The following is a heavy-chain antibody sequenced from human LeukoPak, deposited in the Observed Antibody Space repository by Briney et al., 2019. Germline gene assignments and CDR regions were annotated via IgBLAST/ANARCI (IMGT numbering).Heavy chain of an antibody. J-gene: IGHJ6*03. D-gene: IGHD1-26*01. CDR3: ARGLSISGSYYVRYYYYMDV. V-gene: IGHV1-8*02. CDR1: GYTFTSYY. Sequence: ASVKVSCKASGYTFTSYYIHWVRQATGQGLEWMGWMNPNSGNTGYAQKFQGRVTMTRNTSISTAYMELSSLRSEDTAVYYCARGLSISGSYYVRYYYYMDVWGKGTTVTISS. CDR2: MNPNSGNT.